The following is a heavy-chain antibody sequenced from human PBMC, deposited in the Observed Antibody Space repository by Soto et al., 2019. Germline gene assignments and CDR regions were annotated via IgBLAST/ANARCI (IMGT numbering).Heavy chain of an antibody. CDR3: ARGDVNWFDP. CDR1: GGTFSSYA. V-gene: IGHV1-2*06. J-gene: IGHJ5*02. D-gene: IGHD2-21*02. CDR2: INPKTGVA. Sequence: ASVKVSCKASGGTFSSYAISWVRQAPGQGLEWMGRINPKTGVADYAQRFQGRVTMTRDTSITTAYMELNSLRSDDTAVYYCARGDVNWFDPWGQGTLVTVSS.